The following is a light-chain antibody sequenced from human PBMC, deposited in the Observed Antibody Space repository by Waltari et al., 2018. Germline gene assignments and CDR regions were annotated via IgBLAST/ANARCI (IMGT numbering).Light chain of an antibody. CDR2: AAS. CDR3: QQYGSSLVT. V-gene: IGKV3-20*01. Sequence: DIVWTQSPDTLSLSPGERATLSCRSSLWLTSCYLTWYQQKPGQAPRLLIYAASARATASPDRFSGSRSGTDFTLTISRLEPEDFAVYCCQQYGSSLVTFGGGTEVEIK. J-gene: IGKJ4*01. CDR1: LWLTSCY.